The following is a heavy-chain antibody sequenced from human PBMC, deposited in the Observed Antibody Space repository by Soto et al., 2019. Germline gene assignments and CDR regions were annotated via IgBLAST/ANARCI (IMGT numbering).Heavy chain of an antibody. CDR2: ISYDGSNQ. Sequence: GGSLRLSCAASGFTFSNYWMHWVRQAPDKGLEWVALISYDGSNQYYADSVKGRFTISRDNSKNTLFLQMNSLRADDTAVYYCAKDQASGQGSFDSWGQGTLVTVSS. V-gene: IGHV3-30*18. J-gene: IGHJ4*02. CDR1: GFTFSNYW. CDR3: AKDQASGQGSFDS.